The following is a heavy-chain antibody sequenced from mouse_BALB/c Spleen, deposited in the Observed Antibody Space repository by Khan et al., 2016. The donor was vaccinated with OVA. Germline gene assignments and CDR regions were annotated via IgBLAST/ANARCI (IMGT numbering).Heavy chain of an antibody. Sequence: QVQLQQSGPELVKPGASVKMSCKASGYTFTDYVMNWVKQRNGQGLEWFGQIYPGSDSTYYNEKFKGKATLTADRSSSTAYMQLSNLTSEDSAVYFCARAGWDVFAYWGQGTLVTVSA. D-gene: IGHD4-1*01. V-gene: IGHV1-77*01. CDR1: GYTFTDYV. CDR2: IYPGSDST. CDR3: ARAGWDVFAY. J-gene: IGHJ3*01.